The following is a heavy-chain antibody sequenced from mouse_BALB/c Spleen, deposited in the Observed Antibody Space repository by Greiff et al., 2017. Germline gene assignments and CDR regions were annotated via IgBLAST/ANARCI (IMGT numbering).Heavy chain of an antibody. CDR2: IFPGSGNT. V-gene: IGHV1-66*01. D-gene: IGHD4-1*01. Sequence: VQLQQSGPELVKPGASVKISCKASGYSFTSYYIHWVKQRPGQGLEWIGWIFPGSGNTKYNEKFKGKATLTADTSSSTAYMQLSSLTSEDSAVYFCARSSLTGTSYYFDYWGQGTTLTVSS. CDR3: ARSSLTGTSYYFDY. J-gene: IGHJ2*01. CDR1: GYSFTSYY.